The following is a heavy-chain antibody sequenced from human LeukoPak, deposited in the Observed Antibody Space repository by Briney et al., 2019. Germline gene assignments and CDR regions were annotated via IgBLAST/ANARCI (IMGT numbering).Heavy chain of an antibody. V-gene: IGHV3-43*02. J-gene: IGHJ4*02. CDR1: GFTFDDYA. D-gene: IGHD3-10*01. Sequence: GGSLRLSCAASGFTFDDYAMLWVRQAPGQGLEWVSLISGDGGNIHYADSVKGRFTISRDNSKNSLFLQMNSLRTEDTALYYCAKMGSSESFYRHFDYWGQGSLVTVSS. CDR3: AKMGSSESFYRHFDY. CDR2: ISGDGGNI.